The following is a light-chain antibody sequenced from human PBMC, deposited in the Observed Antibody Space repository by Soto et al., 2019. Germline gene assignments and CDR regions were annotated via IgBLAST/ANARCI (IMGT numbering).Light chain of an antibody. CDR1: SSDVGGYNY. J-gene: IGLJ1*01. Sequence: QSVLTQPRSVSGSPGQSVTISCTGTSSDVGGYNYVSWYQQHPGKAPKLMIYDVSKRPSGVPDRFSGSKSGNTASLTISGLQAEDEADYYCNSYSGDNTLYVFGSGTKVTVL. V-gene: IGLV2-11*01. CDR3: NSYSGDNTLYV. CDR2: DVS.